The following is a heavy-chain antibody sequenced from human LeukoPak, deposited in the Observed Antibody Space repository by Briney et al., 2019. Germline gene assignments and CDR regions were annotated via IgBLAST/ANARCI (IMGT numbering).Heavy chain of an antibody. D-gene: IGHD5-12*01. CDR3: AREEVATSTPRFDY. J-gene: IGHJ4*02. V-gene: IGHV3-20*04. CDR2: INWNGIIK. CDR1: GFTFEDYG. Sequence: GGSLRLSCAVSGFTFEDYGMSWVRQGPGKGLEWVAGINWNGIIKRYGDSVRGQFTISRDKATNSLYLQMNSLRKEDTALYYCAREEVATSTPRFDYWGQGTLVTVSS.